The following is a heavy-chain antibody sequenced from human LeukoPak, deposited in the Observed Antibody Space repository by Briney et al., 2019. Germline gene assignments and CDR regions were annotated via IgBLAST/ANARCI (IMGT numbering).Heavy chain of an antibody. CDR3: ARAGGRSWFDP. CDR2: INPNSGGT. V-gene: IGHV1-2*02. Sequence: ASVKVSCKASGYTFTDKYMHWVRQAPGQGLEWMGWINPNSGGTNYAQKFQGRVTMTTDTSMSTAYMELSRLTSDDTAVYYCARAGGRSWFDPWGQGTLVTVSS. J-gene: IGHJ5*02. CDR1: GYTFTDKY.